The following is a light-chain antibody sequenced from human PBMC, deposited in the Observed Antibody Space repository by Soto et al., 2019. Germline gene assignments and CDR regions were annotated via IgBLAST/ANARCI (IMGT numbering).Light chain of an antibody. CDR3: SSYTSSSTLVV. CDR2: DVS. V-gene: IGLV2-14*01. CDR1: SSDVGGYNY. J-gene: IGLJ2*01. Sequence: QSVLTQPASVSGSPGQSITISCTGTSSDVGGYNYVSWYQQHPGKAPKLMIYDVSNRPSGVSNRFSGSKSGNTASLTISXXXXXXXXXYYCSSYTSSSTLVVFGGGTKLTVL.